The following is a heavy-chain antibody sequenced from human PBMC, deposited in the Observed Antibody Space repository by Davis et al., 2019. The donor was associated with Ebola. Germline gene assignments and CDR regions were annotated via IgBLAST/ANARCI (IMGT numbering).Heavy chain of an antibody. CDR1: GYTFTTYG. D-gene: IGHD2-2*01. V-gene: IGHV1-18*01. CDR3: ARVRVAVAPAAGNGMDV. CDR2: ISAYNGNT. Sequence: AASVKVSCKASGYTFTTYGISWVRQAPGQGLEWMGWISAYNGNTNYAQNLQGRVTMTTDTSTSTAYMELRSLRSDDTAVYYCARVRVAVAPAAGNGMDVWGKGTTVTVSS. J-gene: IGHJ6*04.